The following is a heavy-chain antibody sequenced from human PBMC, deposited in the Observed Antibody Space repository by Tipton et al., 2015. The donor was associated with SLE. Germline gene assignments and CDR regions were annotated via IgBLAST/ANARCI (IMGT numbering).Heavy chain of an antibody. D-gene: IGHD1-1*01. CDR1: GHTFDNDD. CDR2: MQFKTGNA. J-gene: IGHJ6*02. Sequence: QLVQSGAEVKKPGASVMVPCKASGHTFDNDDINWVRQATGQGLEWMGWMQFKTGNAVSAQSFQGRLTMTRDTSMNTAYMELRNLRSDDTAVYYCARETTETRDGLDVWGQGTTVTVSS. CDR3: ARETTETRDGLDV. V-gene: IGHV1-8*01.